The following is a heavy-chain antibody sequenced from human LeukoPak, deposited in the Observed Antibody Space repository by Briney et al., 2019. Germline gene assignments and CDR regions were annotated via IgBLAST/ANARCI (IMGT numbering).Heavy chain of an antibody. CDR2: INWNGGST. D-gene: IGHD3-22*01. CDR3: ARGLLYDSSGYYFDY. Sequence: PGGSLRLSCAASGFTFDDYGMSWVRQAPGKGLEWVSGINWNGGSTGYADSVKGRFTISRDNAKNSLYPQMNSLRAEDTASYYCARGLLYDSSGYYFDYWGQGTLVTVSS. V-gene: IGHV3-20*04. CDR1: GFTFDDYG. J-gene: IGHJ4*02.